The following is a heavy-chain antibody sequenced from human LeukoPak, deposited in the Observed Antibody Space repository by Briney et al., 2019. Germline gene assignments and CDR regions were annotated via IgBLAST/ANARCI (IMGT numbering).Heavy chain of an antibody. CDR1: GFTFSRYG. CDR3: ADTSTPGY. CDR2: ISYDGSNK. D-gene: IGHD1-14*01. Sequence: GRSLRLSCAASGFTFSRYGMHWVRQAPGKGLEWVAVISYDGSNKYYADSVKGRFTISRDNSKNTMYLQMNSLRAEDTAVYYCADTSTPGYWGQGTLVTVSS. V-gene: IGHV3-30*03. J-gene: IGHJ4*02.